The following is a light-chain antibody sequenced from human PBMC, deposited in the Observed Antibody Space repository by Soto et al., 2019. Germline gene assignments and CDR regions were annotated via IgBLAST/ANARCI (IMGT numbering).Light chain of an antibody. CDR2: DAS. CDR3: QQRRDWPLT. V-gene: IGKV3-11*01. J-gene: IGKJ4*01. Sequence: EIVLTQSPATLSLSPGERATLSCRASQSVSSYLAWYQQKPGQPPRLLIYDASNRASGIPARFSGSGSGTDFTLTIGSLEPEDFAVYYCQQRRDWPLTFGGGTKVEIK. CDR1: QSVSSY.